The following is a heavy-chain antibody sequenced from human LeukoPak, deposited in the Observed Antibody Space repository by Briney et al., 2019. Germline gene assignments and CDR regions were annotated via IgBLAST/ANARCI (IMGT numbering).Heavy chain of an antibody. V-gene: IGHV3-21*01. Sequence: GALRLSCAASGFTFSSYTMNWVRQAPGKGLEWVSSISSTSSYIYYADSVKGRFTISRDTAKNSLYLQMNSLRAEDTAVYYCARGSGLSLLGYCSGGSCGYIDYWGQGTLVTVSS. J-gene: IGHJ4*02. D-gene: IGHD2-15*01. CDR2: ISSTSSYI. CDR1: GFTFSSYT. CDR3: ARGSGLSLLGYCSGGSCGYIDY.